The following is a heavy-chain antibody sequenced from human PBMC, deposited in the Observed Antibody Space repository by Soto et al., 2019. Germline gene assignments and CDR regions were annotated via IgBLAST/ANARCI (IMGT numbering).Heavy chain of an antibody. CDR1: GFTFSSYG. Sequence: PGGSLRLSCAASGFTFSSYGMHWVRQAPGKGLEWVAVISYDGSNKYYADSVKGRFTISRDNSKNTLYLQMNSLRAEDTAVYYCAKALCTNGVWCAFDIWGQGTMVTVSS. CDR2: ISYDGSNK. J-gene: IGHJ3*02. CDR3: AKALCTNGVWCAFDI. D-gene: IGHD2-8*01. V-gene: IGHV3-30*18.